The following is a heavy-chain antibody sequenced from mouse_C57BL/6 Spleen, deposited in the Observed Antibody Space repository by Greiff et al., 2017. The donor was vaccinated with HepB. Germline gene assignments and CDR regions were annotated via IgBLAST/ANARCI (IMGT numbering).Heavy chain of an antibody. J-gene: IGHJ4*01. CDR1: GFTFSDYG. CDR2: ISSGSSTI. Sequence: EVKLEESGGGLVKPGGSLKLSCAASGFTFSDYGMHWVRQAPEKGLEWVAYISSGSSTIYYADTVKGRFTISRDNAKNTLFLQMTSLRSEDTAMYYCARRTTVVAMDYWGQGTSVTVSS. V-gene: IGHV5-17*01. CDR3: ARRTTVVAMDY. D-gene: IGHD1-1*01.